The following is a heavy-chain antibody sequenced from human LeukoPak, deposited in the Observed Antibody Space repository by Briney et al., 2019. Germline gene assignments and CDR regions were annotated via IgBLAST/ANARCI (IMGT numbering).Heavy chain of an antibody. D-gene: IGHD4-17*01. CDR2: IYHSVTD. CDR1: GGSLSRGGYY. J-gene: IGHJ4*02. V-gene: IGHV4-31*03. CDR3: ARGGDYGDYFVY. Sequence: SETLSLTCTVFGGSLSRGGYYWNWIRQQPGQGLEWLSYIYHSVTDRYNPSFKSRLTTSVDMSRNHFSLNLSSVTVAATALYYWARGGDYGDYFVYWGQGSMVSVSS.